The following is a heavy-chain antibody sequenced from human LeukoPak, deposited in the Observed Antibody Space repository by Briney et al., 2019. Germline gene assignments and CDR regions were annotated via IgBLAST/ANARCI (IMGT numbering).Heavy chain of an antibody. Sequence: GESLKISCKGSGYRFTSYWIGWVRQMPGKGLEWMGIIYPGDSDTRYSPSFQGQVTISADKSISTAYLQWSSLKASDTAMYYFARFGNLWGGSCPPPPYYYYYGMDVWGQGTTVTVSS. J-gene: IGHJ6*02. CDR2: IYPGDSDT. V-gene: IGHV5-51*01. D-gene: IGHD2-15*01. CDR3: ARFGNLWGGSCPPPPYYYYYGMDV. CDR1: GYRFTSYW.